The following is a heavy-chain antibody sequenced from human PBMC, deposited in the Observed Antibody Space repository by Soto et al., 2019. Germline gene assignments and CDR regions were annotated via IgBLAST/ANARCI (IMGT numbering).Heavy chain of an antibody. CDR3: ARMRPTGWHDYYFYGMDV. J-gene: IGHJ6*02. D-gene: IGHD6-19*01. Sequence: QVHLRESGPGLVNPSETLSLPCSDPGGSRSDHYWTGIRQSPGKALEWIGCIYYRGSTYYNPSLKSRVTITVDTSKSQFSLRLSSVTAADTAVYYCARMRPTGWHDYYFYGMDVWGQGTTVTVSS. V-gene: IGHV4-59*11. CDR1: GGSRSDHY. CDR2: IYYRGST.